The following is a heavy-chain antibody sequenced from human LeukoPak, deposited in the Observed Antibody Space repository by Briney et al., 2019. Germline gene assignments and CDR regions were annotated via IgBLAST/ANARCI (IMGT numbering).Heavy chain of an antibody. V-gene: IGHV4-34*01. D-gene: IGHD3-3*01. CDR3: ARGGSLWKFGVVIIYGMDV. CDR1: GGSFSGCY. Sequence: PSETLSLTCAVYGGSFSGCYWSWIRQPPGKGLEWIGEINHSGSTNYNPSLKSRVPISVDTSKNQFSLKLSSVTAADTAVYYRARGGSLWKFGVVIIYGMDVWGQGTTVTVSS. J-gene: IGHJ6*02. CDR2: INHSGST.